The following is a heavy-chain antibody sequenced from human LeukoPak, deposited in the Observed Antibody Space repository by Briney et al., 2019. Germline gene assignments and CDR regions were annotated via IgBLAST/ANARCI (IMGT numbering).Heavy chain of an antibody. J-gene: IGHJ6*03. V-gene: IGHV4-59*01. CDR2: IYYSGST. CDR1: GGSISNYY. D-gene: IGHD5-18*01. CDR3: ARGLQSHITREFWYMDV. Sequence: SETLSLSCSVSGGSISNYYWNWIRQPPGKGPEWIGYIYYSGSTNYNPSLKSRVTISVDTSKNHFSLILNSVTAAHTAVYYCARGLQSHITREFWYMDVWGKGTTVTVSS.